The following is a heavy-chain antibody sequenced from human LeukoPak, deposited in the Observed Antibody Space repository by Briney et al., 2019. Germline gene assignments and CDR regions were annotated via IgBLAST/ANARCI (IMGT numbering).Heavy chain of an antibody. J-gene: IGHJ4*02. V-gene: IGHV1-2*02. CDR3: ARSITMVRGVIIGIDY. CDR1: GYTFTGYY. D-gene: IGHD3-10*01. Sequence: ASVKVSCKASGYTFTGYYMHWVRQAPGQGLEWMGWINPNSGGTNYAQKFQGRVTTTRDTSTSTAYMELSRLRSDDTAVYYCARSITMVRGVIIGIDYWGQGTLVTVSS. CDR2: INPNSGGT.